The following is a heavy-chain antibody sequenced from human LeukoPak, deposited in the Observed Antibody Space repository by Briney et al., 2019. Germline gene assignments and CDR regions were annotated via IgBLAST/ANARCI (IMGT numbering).Heavy chain of an antibody. D-gene: IGHD1-26*01. CDR2: INHSGST. CDR1: GGSFSGYY. Sequence: SETLSLNCAVYGGSFSGYYWSWIRQPPGKGLEWIGEINHSGSTNYNPSLKSRVTISVDTSKNQFSLKLSSVTAADTAVYSCARQNSWEVPAWFDPWGQGTLVTVS. J-gene: IGHJ5*02. CDR3: ARQNSWEVPAWFDP. V-gene: IGHV4-34*01.